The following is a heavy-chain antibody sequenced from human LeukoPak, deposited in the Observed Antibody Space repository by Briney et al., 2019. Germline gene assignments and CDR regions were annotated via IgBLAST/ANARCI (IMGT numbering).Heavy chain of an antibody. Sequence: ASVKVSCKASGYTFTGYYMHWVRQAPGQGLEWMGRINPNSGGTNYAQKFQGRVTMTRDTSISTAYMELSSLRSDDTAVYYCARADGRTYLFDPWGQGTLVTVSS. CDR3: ARADGRTYLFDP. CDR2: INPNSGGT. D-gene: IGHD1-26*01. J-gene: IGHJ5*02. CDR1: GYTFTGYY. V-gene: IGHV1-2*06.